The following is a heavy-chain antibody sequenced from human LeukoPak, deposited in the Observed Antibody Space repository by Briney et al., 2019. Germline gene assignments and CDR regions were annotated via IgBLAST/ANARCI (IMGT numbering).Heavy chain of an antibody. V-gene: IGHV4-34*01. J-gene: IGHJ4*02. CDR3: ARVVATTYYFDY. CDR2: INHSGST. Sequence: SETLSLTCAVYGGFFSGYYWSWIRQPPGKGLEWIGEINHSGSTNYNPSLKSRVTISVDTSKNQFSLKLSSVTAADTAVYYCARVVATTYYFDYWGQGTLVTVSS. CDR1: GGFFSGYY. D-gene: IGHD5-12*01.